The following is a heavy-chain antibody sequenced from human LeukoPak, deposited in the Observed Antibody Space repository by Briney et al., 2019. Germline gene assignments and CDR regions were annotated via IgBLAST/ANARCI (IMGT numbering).Heavy chain of an antibody. CDR1: GFTFSTYV. CDR3: VRGTGY. CDR2: ISSNGDNT. V-gene: IGHV3-64D*06. Sequence: GGSLTLSCSVSGFTFSTYVMHWLRQAPGKVLEYVSAISSNGDNTYYADSVKGRFTISRDNSKNTLYLQMSSLRADDTAVYYCVRGTGYWGQGTLVTVSS. J-gene: IGHJ4*02.